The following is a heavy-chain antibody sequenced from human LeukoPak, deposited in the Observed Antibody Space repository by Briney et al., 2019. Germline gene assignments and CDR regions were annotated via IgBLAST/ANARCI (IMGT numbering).Heavy chain of an antibody. D-gene: IGHD3-3*01. Sequence: PSETLSLTCTVSGGSITTYYWSWIRQPPGKGLEWIGYIYHSGSTNYNPSLKSRVTISVDTSNNQFSLKLNSVTAADTAVYYCARVTIFGVPYFDYWGQGTLVTVSS. CDR1: GGSITTYY. V-gene: IGHV4-59*01. CDR3: ARVTIFGVPYFDY. J-gene: IGHJ4*02. CDR2: IYHSGST.